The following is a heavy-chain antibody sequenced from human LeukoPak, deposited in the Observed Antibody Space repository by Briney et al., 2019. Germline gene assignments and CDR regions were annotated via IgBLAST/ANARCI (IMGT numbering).Heavy chain of an antibody. Sequence: SETLSLTCTVSGGSISIYYWSWLRQPAGKGLERIGRIYTSGNTDYNPSLKSRVTMSVDTSKNKFSLKVTSVTAADTAVYYCARGYYDSSGYYTEFANWGQGTLVTVSS. CDR3: ARGYYDSSGYYTEFAN. J-gene: IGHJ4*02. D-gene: IGHD3-22*01. CDR2: IYTSGNT. CDR1: GGSISIYY. V-gene: IGHV4-4*07.